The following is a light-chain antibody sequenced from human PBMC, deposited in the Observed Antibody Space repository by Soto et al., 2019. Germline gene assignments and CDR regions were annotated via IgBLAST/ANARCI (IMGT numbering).Light chain of an antibody. CDR2: VAS. CDR1: LSVCSNY. V-gene: IGKV3-20*01. J-gene: IGKJ4*01. Sequence: EIVLTQSPGTLSLSPGEIATLSCRASLSVCSNYLARYQQKYGQAPGLLIYVASSRATGMPERFSGSGSGRVFTFTISRLVLEECEVYHCLPEGSSRLAFGG. CDR3: LPEGSSRLA.